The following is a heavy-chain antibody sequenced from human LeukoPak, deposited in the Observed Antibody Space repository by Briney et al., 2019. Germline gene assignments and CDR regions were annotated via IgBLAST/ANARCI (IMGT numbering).Heavy chain of an antibody. D-gene: IGHD6-19*01. CDR3: ARAQPLSIAVAGTSHYYYYYGMDV. CDR1: GFTFSSYS. V-gene: IGHV3-48*02. CDR2: ISSSSSTI. J-gene: IGHJ6*02. Sequence: QPGGPLRLSCAPSGFTFSSYSMTWVRQAPGKGRDWVSYISSSSSTIYYADSVKGRFTISRDNAKNSLYLQMNSLRDEDTAVYYCARAQPLSIAVAGTSHYYYYYGMDVWGQGTTVTVSS.